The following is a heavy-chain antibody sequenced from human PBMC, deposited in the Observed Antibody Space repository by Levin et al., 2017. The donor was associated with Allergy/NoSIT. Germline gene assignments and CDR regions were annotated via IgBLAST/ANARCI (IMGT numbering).Heavy chain of an antibody. CDR1: GYTFNNYY. D-gene: IGHD2/OR15-2a*01. Sequence: GESLKISCQASGYTFNNYYIGWVRQKPGKGLEWMGIFYPGDSETRYSPSFEGHVTFSADRSITTAYLQWNSLQASDSAMYFCARRGASGFSMKGFDFWGQGTLVTVSS. CDR3: ARRGASGFSMKGFDF. J-gene: IGHJ4*01. CDR2: FYPGDSET. V-gene: IGHV5-51*01.